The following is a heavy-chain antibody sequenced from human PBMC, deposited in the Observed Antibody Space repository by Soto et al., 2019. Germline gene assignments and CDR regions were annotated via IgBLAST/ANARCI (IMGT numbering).Heavy chain of an antibody. Sequence: SGATLVNPPQTLTLTCTFSWFSLSTNGEGMGWDRQPPGKALEWLALIYWDDDKRYSPSLKSRLTITKDTSKNQVVLTMTNMDPVVTATYYCAHRRGLFSPFDYWGQGTLVTVSS. J-gene: IGHJ4*02. CDR2: IYWDDDK. CDR3: AHRRGLFSPFDY. D-gene: IGHD2-21*01. V-gene: IGHV2-5*02. CDR1: WFSLSTNGEG.